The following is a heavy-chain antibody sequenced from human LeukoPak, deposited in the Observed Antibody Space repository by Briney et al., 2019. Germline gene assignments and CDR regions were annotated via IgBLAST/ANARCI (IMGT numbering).Heavy chain of an antibody. V-gene: IGHV1-8*01. Sequence: EASVKVSCKASGYTFTSNNINWVRQATGQGLEWMGWMNPDSGDTGYAQKFQGRVTMTRNTSISTAYMELSSLTSEDTAVYYCANYCSSTIGPTPFCYASWGQGTLVTVSS. CDR2: MNPDSGDT. CDR1: GYTFTSNN. J-gene: IGHJ4*02. D-gene: IGHD2-2*01. CDR3: ANYCSSTIGPTPFCYAS.